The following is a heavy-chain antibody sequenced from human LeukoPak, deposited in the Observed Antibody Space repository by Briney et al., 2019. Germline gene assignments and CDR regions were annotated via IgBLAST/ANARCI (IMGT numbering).Heavy chain of an antibody. D-gene: IGHD3-22*01. J-gene: IGHJ4*02. CDR3: VYLDSSGYYYGRLRY. Sequence: GGSLRLSCAASGFTFSNHAMSWVRQTPGKRLESVSSIGAGGANTHSADSVKGRFTISGDNSENTVYLQMNSLRAEDTAVYFCVYLDSSGYYYGRLRYWGQGTPVTVSS. CDR2: IGAGGANT. V-gene: IGHV3-23*01. CDR1: GFTFSNHA.